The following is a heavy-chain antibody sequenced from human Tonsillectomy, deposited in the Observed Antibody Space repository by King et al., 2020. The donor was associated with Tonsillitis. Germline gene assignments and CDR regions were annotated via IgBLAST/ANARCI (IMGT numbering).Heavy chain of an antibody. CDR1: GFVFDDFA. CDR2: TRSKAYGGTT. D-gene: IGHD1-26*01. Sequence: VQLVESGGGLVQPGRSLRLSCTASGFVFDDFAMTWYGQAPGKGLEWVGFTRSKAYGGTTDYAASEKGRFTISRGDFKSIAYLQMSSLKTEDTVDYYCTRVLSVIVGAYYFCIDVWGQGTTVTVSS. V-gene: IGHV3-49*03. J-gene: IGHJ6*03. CDR3: TRVLSVIVGAYYFCIDV.